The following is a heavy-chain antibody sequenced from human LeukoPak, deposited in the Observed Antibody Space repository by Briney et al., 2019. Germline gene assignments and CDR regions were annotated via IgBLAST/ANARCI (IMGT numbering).Heavy chain of an antibody. V-gene: IGHV4-31*03. D-gene: IGHD4-17*01. J-gene: IGHJ4*02. CDR2: IYYSGST. CDR3: ASSHITVTTPPLFDY. Sequence: SQTLSLTCTVSGGSISSGGYYWSWIRQHPGKGLEWIGYIYYSGSTYCNPSLKSRVTISVDTSKNQFSLKLSSVTAADTAVYYCASSHITVTTPPLFDYWGQGTLVTVSS. CDR1: GGSISSGGYY.